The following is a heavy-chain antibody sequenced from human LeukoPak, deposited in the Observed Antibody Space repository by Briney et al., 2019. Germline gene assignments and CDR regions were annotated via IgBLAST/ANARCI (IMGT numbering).Heavy chain of an antibody. Sequence: PGGSLRLSCAASGFTFSSYSMNWVRQAPGKGLGWVSSISSSSSYIYYADSVKGRFTISRDNAKNSLYLQMNSLRAEDTAVYYCARGMYCSGGSCYGEYFQHWGQGTLVTVSS. CDR3: ARGMYCSGGSCYGEYFQH. V-gene: IGHV3-21*01. J-gene: IGHJ1*01. CDR1: GFTFSSYS. CDR2: ISSSSSYI. D-gene: IGHD2-15*01.